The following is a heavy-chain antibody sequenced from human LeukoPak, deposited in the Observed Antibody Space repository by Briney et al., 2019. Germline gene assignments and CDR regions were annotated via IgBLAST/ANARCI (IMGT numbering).Heavy chain of an antibody. CDR3: ARGMFYYGSGRSGSVAFDI. J-gene: IGHJ3*02. D-gene: IGHD3-10*01. Sequence: ASVKVSFKASGYTFTGSYMNWVRQAPGQDLEGMGWIDPNNGGTNYAQKFHGWVTMTRDTSISTAYMELSRLRSDDTGVYYCARGMFYYGSGRSGSVAFDIWGQGTVVTVFS. V-gene: IGHV1-2*04. CDR1: GYTFTGSY. CDR2: IDPNNGGT.